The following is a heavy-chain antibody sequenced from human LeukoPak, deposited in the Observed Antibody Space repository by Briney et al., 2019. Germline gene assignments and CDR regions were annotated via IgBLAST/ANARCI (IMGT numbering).Heavy chain of an antibody. Sequence: SETLSLTCTVSGGSISSYYWSWIRQPPGKGLEWIGYIYYSGSTNYNPSLKSRVTISVDTSKNQFSLKLSSVTDADTDVYYCARADDYSNYVASGWLEPWGQGTLVSVSS. D-gene: IGHD4-11*01. CDR3: ARADDYSNYVASGWLEP. CDR1: GGSISSYY. J-gene: IGHJ5*02. V-gene: IGHV4-59*01. CDR2: IYYSGST.